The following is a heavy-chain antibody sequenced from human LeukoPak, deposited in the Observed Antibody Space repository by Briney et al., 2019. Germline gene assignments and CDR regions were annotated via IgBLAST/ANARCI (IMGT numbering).Heavy chain of an antibody. D-gene: IGHD3-10*01. V-gene: IGHV3-23*01. J-gene: IGHJ5*02. Sequence: RGSLRLSCAASGFTFSSYAMSWVRQAPGKGLEWVSAISGSGGSTYYADSVKGRFTISRDNSKNTLYLQMNSLRAEDTAVYYCAKDLLLWFGELDWFDPWGQGTLVTVSS. CDR2: ISGSGGST. CDR3: AKDLLLWFGELDWFDP. CDR1: GFTFSSYA.